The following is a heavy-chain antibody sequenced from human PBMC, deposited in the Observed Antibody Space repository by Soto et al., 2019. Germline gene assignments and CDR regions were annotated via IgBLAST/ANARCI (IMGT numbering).Heavy chain of an antibody. V-gene: IGHV3-30*18. CDR1: GFTFSSYG. D-gene: IGHD6-19*01. CDR3: AKDAIEVATPTFDY. Sequence: PGGSLRLSCAASGFTFSSYGMHWVRQAPGKGLERVAVISYDGSNKYYADSVKGRFTISRDNSKNTLYLQMNSLRAEDTAVYYCAKDAIEVATPTFDYWGQGTLVTVSS. CDR2: ISYDGSNK. J-gene: IGHJ4*02.